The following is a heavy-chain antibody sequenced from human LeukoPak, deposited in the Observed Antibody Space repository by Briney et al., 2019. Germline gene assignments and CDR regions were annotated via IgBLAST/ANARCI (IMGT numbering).Heavy chain of an antibody. D-gene: IGHD3-10*01. V-gene: IGHV4-59*01. CDR2: IYYSGST. CDR3: ARDAISDGSGTDAFDI. J-gene: IGHJ3*02. Sequence: SETLSLTCTVSGGSINNYYWSWIRQPPGKGLEWIGYIYYSGSTNYNPSLKSRVTISIDTSKNQFSLKLTSVTAADTAVYYCARDAISDGSGTDAFDIWGQGTMVTVSS. CDR1: GGSINNYY.